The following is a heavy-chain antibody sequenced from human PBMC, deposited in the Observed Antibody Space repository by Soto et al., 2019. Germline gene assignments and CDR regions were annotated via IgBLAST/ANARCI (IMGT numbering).Heavy chain of an antibody. CDR2: INPNSGGT. J-gene: IGHJ6*03. CDR1: GYTFTGYY. Sequence: GASVKVSCKASGYTFTGYYMHWVRQAPGQGLEWMGWINPNSGGTNYAQKFQRWVTMTRDTSISTAYMELSRLRSDDTAVYYCARDTAPLRYFDSTLHHPYCCMDFWGKGTTVTGSS. V-gene: IGHV1-2*04. D-gene: IGHD3-9*01. CDR3: ARDTAPLRYFDSTLHHPYCCMDF.